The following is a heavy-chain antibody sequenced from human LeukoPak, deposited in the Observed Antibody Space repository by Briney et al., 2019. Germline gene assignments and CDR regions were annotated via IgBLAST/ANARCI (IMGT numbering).Heavy chain of an antibody. Sequence: SVKVSCKASGGTFSSYAISWVRQAPGQGLEWMGGIIPIFGTANYAQKFQGRVTITADESTSTAYMELSSLRSEDTAVYYCARGPYDYDFWSGYLVTWGQGTLVTVSS. J-gene: IGHJ5*02. V-gene: IGHV1-69*13. CDR1: GGTFSSYA. CDR2: IIPIFGTA. D-gene: IGHD3-3*01. CDR3: ARGPYDYDFWSGYLVT.